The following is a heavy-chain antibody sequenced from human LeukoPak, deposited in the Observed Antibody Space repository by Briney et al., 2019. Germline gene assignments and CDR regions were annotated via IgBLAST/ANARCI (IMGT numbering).Heavy chain of an antibody. CDR3: ARVGLSAAAGTSDDY. V-gene: IGHV4-59*12. J-gene: IGHJ4*02. D-gene: IGHD6-13*01. CDR1: GGSISSYY. CDR2: IYYSGST. Sequence: SETLSLTCTVSGGSISSYYWSWIRQPPGKGLEWIGYIYYSGSTNYNPSLKSRVTISVDTSKNQFSLKLSSVTAADTAVYYCARVGLSAAAGTSDDYWGQGTLVTVSS.